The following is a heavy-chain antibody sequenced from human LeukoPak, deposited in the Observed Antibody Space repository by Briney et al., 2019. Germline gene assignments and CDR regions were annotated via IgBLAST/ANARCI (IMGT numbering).Heavy chain of an antibody. CDR2: ISYDGSNK. CDR1: GFTFSSYA. D-gene: IGHD5-12*01. J-gene: IGHJ4*02. V-gene: IGHV3-30-3*01. Sequence: GGSLRLSCAASGFTFSSYAMHWVRQAPGKGLEWVAVISYDGSNKYYADSVKGRFTISRDNSKNTLYLQMNSLRAEDTAVYYCAKGLQAGKVDPFDYWDQGTLVTVSS. CDR3: AKGLQAGKVDPFDY.